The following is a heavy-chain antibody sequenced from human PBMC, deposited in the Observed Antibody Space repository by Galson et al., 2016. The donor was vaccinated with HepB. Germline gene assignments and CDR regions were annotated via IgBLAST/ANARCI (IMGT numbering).Heavy chain of an antibody. CDR3: ATDRGDGADDH. J-gene: IGHJ4*02. Sequence: SLRLSCAGSGFTSSHYWMSWVRQAPGKGLEWVANIKPDGSQKNYVDSVKGRFTISRDNAKDSLYLQMNSLRADDTAVYYCATDRGDGADDHWGQGTLVTVSS. V-gene: IGHV3-7*03. CDR1: GFTSSHYW. CDR2: IKPDGSQK.